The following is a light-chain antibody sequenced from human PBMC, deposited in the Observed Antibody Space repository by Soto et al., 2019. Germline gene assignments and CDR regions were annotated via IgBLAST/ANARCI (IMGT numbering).Light chain of an antibody. CDR1: QGLLYSLDNKNY. Sequence: DAVMTQSPDYLAASLGARATMRCKSSQGLLYSLDNKNYLAWYQQKPGQNHKLXXYWXXXXXXGVGDRXGARGSGTDLTLTSDSMQDEDLAAYHCQQSYDTALTFGGGTTVDIK. J-gene: IGKJ4*01. V-gene: IGKV4-1*01. CDR3: QQSYDTALT. CDR2: WXX.